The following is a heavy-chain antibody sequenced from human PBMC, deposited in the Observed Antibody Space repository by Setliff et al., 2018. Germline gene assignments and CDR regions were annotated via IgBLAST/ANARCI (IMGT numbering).Heavy chain of an antibody. CDR2: IKQDGSDK. J-gene: IGHJ4*02. CDR1: GFIFSTYW. Sequence: GSLRLSCAASGFIFSTYWMSWVRQAPGKGLEWVANIKQDGSDKYYADSVKGRFTISRDNSKNTLYLQMNSLRPEDTAVYYCARTCSGSGCYAGLESWGQGTPVTVS. CDR3: ARTCSGSGCYAGLES. D-gene: IGHD2-15*01. V-gene: IGHV3-7*01.